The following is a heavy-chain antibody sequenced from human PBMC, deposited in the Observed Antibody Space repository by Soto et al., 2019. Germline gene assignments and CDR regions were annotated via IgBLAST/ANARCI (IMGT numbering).Heavy chain of an antibody. CDR1: GYTFTSYD. D-gene: IGHD4-17*01. Sequence: ASVEVSCEASGYTFTSYDINWVRQATGQGLEWMGWMNPNSGNTGYAQKFQGRVTMTRNTSISTAYMKLSSLRSEDTAVYYCARFTVTRLFDPWGQGTLVTVSS. CDR2: MNPNSGNT. V-gene: IGHV1-8*01. CDR3: ARFTVTRLFDP. J-gene: IGHJ5*02.